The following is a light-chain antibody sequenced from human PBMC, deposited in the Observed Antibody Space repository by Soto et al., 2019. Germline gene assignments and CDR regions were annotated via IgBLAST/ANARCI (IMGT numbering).Light chain of an antibody. CDR1: SSDVGGYNY. CDR2: EVS. CDR3: SSYTSSSTPL. J-gene: IGLJ2*01. V-gene: IGLV2-14*01. Sequence: QSALTQPASVSGSPGQSITISCTGTSSDVGGYNYVSWYQQHPGKAPKLMIYEVSNRPSGVSNRVSGSKSGNTASLTISGLQAEDEADYYCSSYTSSSTPLFGGGTKLTVL.